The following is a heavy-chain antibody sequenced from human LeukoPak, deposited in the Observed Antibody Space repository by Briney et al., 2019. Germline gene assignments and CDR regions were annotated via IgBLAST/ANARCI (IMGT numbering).Heavy chain of an antibody. D-gene: IGHD2-2*01. CDR3: ATLSSTSLNYYYYGMDV. Sequence: ASVKVSCKASGYTFTSNGIGWVRQAPGQGLEWMGWISAYNGNTHYAQKLQGRVTMTTDTSTSTAYMELRSLRSDDTAVYYCATLSSTSLNYYYYGMDVWGQGTTVTVSS. V-gene: IGHV1-18*01. J-gene: IGHJ6*02. CDR2: ISAYNGNT. CDR1: GYTFTSNG.